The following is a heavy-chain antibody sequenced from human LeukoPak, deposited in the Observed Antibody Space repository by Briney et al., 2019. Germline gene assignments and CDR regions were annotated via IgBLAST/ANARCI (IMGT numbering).Heavy chain of an antibody. CDR1: GGSISSGSYY. J-gene: IGHJ3*02. CDR3: AREVSSDAFDI. CDR2: IYTSGST. Sequence: PSETLSLTCTVSGGSISSGSYYWSWIRQPAGKGLEWIGRIYTSGSTNYNPSLKSRVTISVDTSKNQFSLKLSSVTAADTAVYYCAREVSSDAFDIWGQGTMVTVSS. V-gene: IGHV4-61*02.